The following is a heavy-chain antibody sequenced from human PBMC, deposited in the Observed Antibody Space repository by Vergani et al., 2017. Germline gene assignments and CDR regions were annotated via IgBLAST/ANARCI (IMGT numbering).Heavy chain of an antibody. CDR2: MNPNSGNT. Sequence: QVQLVQSGAEVKKPGASVKVSCKASGYTFTSYDINWVRQATGQGLEWMGWMNPNSGNTGYAQNFQGRITMTRNTARSTAYMELSSLRSEDTAVYYCARGARYSKEAGYWGQGSLVTVSS. CDR1: GYTFTSYD. V-gene: IGHV1-8*01. D-gene: IGHD4-11*01. CDR3: ARGARYSKEAGY. J-gene: IGHJ4*02.